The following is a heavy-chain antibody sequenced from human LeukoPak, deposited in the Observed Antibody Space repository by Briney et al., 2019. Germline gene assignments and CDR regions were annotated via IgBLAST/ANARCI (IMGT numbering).Heavy chain of an antibody. V-gene: IGHV3-21*01. J-gene: IGHJ4*02. D-gene: IGHD3-9*01. CDR1: GFTFSSYS. Sequence: GGSLRLSCAASGFTFSSYSMNGVRQAPGKGLEWVSYISSSSSYIYYADSVKGRFTISRDNAKNSLYLQMNSLRAEDTAVYYCASIMLRYFDWANRGDFDYWGQGTLVTVSS. CDR2: ISSSSSYI. CDR3: ASIMLRYFDWANRGDFDY.